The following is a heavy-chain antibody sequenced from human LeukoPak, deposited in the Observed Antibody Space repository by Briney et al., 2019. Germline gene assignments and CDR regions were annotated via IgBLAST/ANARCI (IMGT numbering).Heavy chain of an antibody. J-gene: IGHJ4*02. Sequence: GGSLRLSCAASGFTFSSYSMNWVRQAPGKGLEWVSSISSSSSYIYYADSVKGRFTISRDNAKNSQYLQMNSLRAEDTAVYYCAREWSRFTPPDYWGQGTLVTVSS. V-gene: IGHV3-21*01. CDR3: AREWSRFTPPDY. CDR1: GFTFSSYS. D-gene: IGHD2-8*01. CDR2: ISSSSSYI.